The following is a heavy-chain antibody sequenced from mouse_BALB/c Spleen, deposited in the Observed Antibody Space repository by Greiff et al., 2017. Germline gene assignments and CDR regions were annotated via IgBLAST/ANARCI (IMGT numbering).Heavy chain of an antibody. D-gene: IGHD2-3*01. V-gene: IGHV5-17*02. CDR2: ISSGSSTI. CDR3: ARGYDLDY. CDR1: GFTFSSFG. J-gene: IGHJ2*01. Sequence: EVQLVESGGGLVQPGGSRKLSCAASGFTFSSFGMHWVRQAPEKGLEWVAYISSGSSTIYYADTVKGRFTISRDNPKNTLFLQMTSLRSEDTAMYYCARGYDLDYWGQGTTLTVSS.